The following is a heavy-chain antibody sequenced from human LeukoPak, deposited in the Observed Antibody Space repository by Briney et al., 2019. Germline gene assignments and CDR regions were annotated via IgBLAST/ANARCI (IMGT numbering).Heavy chain of an antibody. CDR2: IKQDGSEK. D-gene: IGHD4-11*01. J-gene: IGHJ4*02. Sequence: PGGSLRLSCAASGFTFSSYWMSWVRQAPGKGLEWVANIKQDGSEKYYVDSVKGRFTISRDNAKNSLYLQMNSLRAEDTAVYYCAREMAYRNWGTFDYWGQGTLVTVSS. CDR1: GFTFSSYW. V-gene: IGHV3-7*03. CDR3: AREMAYRNWGTFDY.